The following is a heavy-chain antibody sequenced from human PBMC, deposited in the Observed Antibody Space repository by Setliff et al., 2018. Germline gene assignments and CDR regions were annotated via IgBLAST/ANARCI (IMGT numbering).Heavy chain of an antibody. CDR1: GGSFSDYY. V-gene: IGHV4-59*01. J-gene: IGHJ5*02. Sequence: SETLSLTCTVYGGSFSDYYWGWIRQPPGKGLEWIGYLSHSGSSNYNPSLKSRVTMLVDTSKNQFSLKLSSVTAADTAVYYCAKVITVFGVVIMENWFDPWGQGTLVTVSS. D-gene: IGHD3-3*01. CDR3: AKVITVFGVVIMENWFDP. CDR2: LSHSGSS.